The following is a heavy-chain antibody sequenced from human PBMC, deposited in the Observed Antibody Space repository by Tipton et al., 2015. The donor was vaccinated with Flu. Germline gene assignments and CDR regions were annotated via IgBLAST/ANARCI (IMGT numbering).Heavy chain of an antibody. V-gene: IGHV4-61*01. CDR2: IYYSGST. D-gene: IGHD6-19*01. J-gene: IGHJ2*01. CDR3: ARTLTTQGLVYRYFDL. CDR1: GGSVSSGSYY. Sequence: TLSLTCTVSGGSVSSGSYYWSWIRQPPGKGLEWIGYIYYSGSTNYNPSLKSRVTISVDTSKNQFSLKLSSVTAADTAVYYCARTLTTQGLVYRYFDLWGRGTLVTVSS.